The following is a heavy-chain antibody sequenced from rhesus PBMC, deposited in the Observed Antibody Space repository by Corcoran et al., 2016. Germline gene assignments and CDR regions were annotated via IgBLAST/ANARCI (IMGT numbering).Heavy chain of an antibody. J-gene: IGHJ4*01. V-gene: IGHV4-80*01. Sequence: QVQLQESGPGLMKPSATLSLPCAVSGSSFRSYWWSWIRRPPGEGLEWIGGVNGNSGSTNYNPSLKSRVTISKDASKNQFSLTLSSVTAADTAVYYCARGSIAGGPDSDYWGQGVLVTVSS. CDR1: GSSFRSYW. CDR2: VNGNSGST. CDR3: ARGSIAGGPDSDY. D-gene: IGHD6-13*01.